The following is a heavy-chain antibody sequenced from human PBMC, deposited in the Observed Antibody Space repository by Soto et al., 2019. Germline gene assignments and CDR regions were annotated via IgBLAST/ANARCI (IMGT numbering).Heavy chain of an antibody. D-gene: IGHD6-13*01. CDR3: ARDRSKFSAAALDY. V-gene: IGHV4-4*02. Sequence: SETLSLTCAVSGGSISSSNWWSWVRQPPGKGLEWIGEIYHSGSTNYNPSLKSRVTISVDKSKNQFSLKLSSVTAADTAVYYCARDRSKFSAAALDYWGQGTLVTVSS. CDR1: GGSISSSNW. CDR2: IYHSGST. J-gene: IGHJ4*02.